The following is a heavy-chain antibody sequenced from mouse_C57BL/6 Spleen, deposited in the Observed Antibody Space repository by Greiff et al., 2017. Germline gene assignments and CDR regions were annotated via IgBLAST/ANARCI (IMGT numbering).Heavy chain of an antibody. V-gene: IGHV14-2*01. Sequence: VQLQQSGAELVKPGASVKLSCTASGFNIKDYYMHWVKQRTEQGLEWIGWIDPEDGDTKYAPKFQDKATITADTSSNTACLQLSSLTSEDTAVYYCAGLLGDYAMDYWGQGTSVTVSS. CDR3: AGLLGDYAMDY. CDR2: IDPEDGDT. J-gene: IGHJ4*01. CDR1: GFNIKDYY. D-gene: IGHD2-3*01.